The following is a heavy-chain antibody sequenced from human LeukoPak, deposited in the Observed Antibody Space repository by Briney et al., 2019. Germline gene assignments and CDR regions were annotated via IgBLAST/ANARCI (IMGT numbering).Heavy chain of an antibody. V-gene: IGHV3-30*02. CDR2: IRYDGSDQ. D-gene: IGHD4-23*01. CDR1: GFTFVSYG. Sequence: PGGSLRLSCATSGFTFVSYGVHWVRQAPGKGLEWVTFIRYDGSDQAYADSVKGRFTISRDNSKNTFYLHMTSLRREDTAVYYCAKDAHYLFGGKRDFYFDYWGQGALVTVSS. J-gene: IGHJ4*02. CDR3: AKDAHYLFGGKRDFYFDY.